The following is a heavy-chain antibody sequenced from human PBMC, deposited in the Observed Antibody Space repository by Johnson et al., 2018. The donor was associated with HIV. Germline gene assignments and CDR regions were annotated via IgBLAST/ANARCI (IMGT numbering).Heavy chain of an antibody. CDR3: ARVVSSLTSPPDI. D-gene: IGHD6-6*01. V-gene: IGHV3-11*04. Sequence: ESGGGVVQPGRSLRLSCAASGFTFSDYYMSWIRQAPGKGLEWVSYISSSGSTIYYADSVKGRFTISRDNAKNSLYLQMNSLRAEDTAVYYCARVVSSLTSPPDIWGQGTMVTVSS. J-gene: IGHJ3*02. CDR2: ISSSGSTI. CDR1: GFTFSDYY.